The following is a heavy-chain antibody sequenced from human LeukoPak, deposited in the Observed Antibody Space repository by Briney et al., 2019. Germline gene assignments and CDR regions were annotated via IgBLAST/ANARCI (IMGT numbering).Heavy chain of an antibody. D-gene: IGHD3-22*01. CDR1: GFTFSDYY. V-gene: IGHV3-11*04. CDR3: ARDTPHYYDSSGYYPVDY. J-gene: IGHJ4*02. Sequence: GGSLRLSCAASGFTFSDYYMSWIRQTPGKGLEWVSYISSSGSSIYYADSVKGRFTISRGNAKNSLYLQMNSLTVEDTAVYYCARDTPHYYDSSGYYPVDYWGQGTLVTVSS. CDR2: ISSSGSSI.